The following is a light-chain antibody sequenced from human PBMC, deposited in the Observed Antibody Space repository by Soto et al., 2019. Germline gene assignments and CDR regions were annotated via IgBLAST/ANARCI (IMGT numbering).Light chain of an antibody. V-gene: IGKV3-15*01. CDR1: QSVSSN. CDR2: GAS. Sequence: EIVMTQSPATLSVSPAERATLSCRASQSVSSNLAWYQQKPGQAPRLLIYGASTRATGIPARFSGSGSGTEFTLTISSLQSEDFAVYYCQQYNNWPFPFGPGTKVDIK. J-gene: IGKJ3*01. CDR3: QQYNNWPFP.